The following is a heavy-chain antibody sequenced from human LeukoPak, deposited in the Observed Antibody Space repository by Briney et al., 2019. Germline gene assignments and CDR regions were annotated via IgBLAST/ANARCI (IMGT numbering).Heavy chain of an antibody. D-gene: IGHD1-1*01. Sequence: GGTLRPSCVVSGFTFNNYGMSWVRQAPGKGLEWVSAISGSGFNTYYADSVKGRFTISRDNSQNTLYLQMNSLRAEDTAVYYCARDNDINTGAFDIWGQGTMVTVSS. J-gene: IGHJ3*02. V-gene: IGHV3-23*01. CDR1: GFTFNNYG. CDR3: ARDNDINTGAFDI. CDR2: ISGSGFNT.